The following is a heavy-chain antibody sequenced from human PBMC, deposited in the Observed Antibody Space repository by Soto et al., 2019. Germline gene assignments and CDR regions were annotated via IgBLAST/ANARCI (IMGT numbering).Heavy chain of an antibody. J-gene: IGHJ6*02. V-gene: IGHV4-34*01. D-gene: IGHD3-3*01. CDR2: INHSGST. CDR3: ARGGQYYDFWSGPYGMDV. Sequence: QVQLQQWGAGLLKPSETLSLTCAVYGGSFSGYYWSWIRQPPGKGLEWIGEINHSGSTNYNPSLKIRVTISVDTSKNQFSLKLSSVTAADTAVYYCARGGQYYDFWSGPYGMDVWGQGTTVTVSS. CDR1: GGSFSGYY.